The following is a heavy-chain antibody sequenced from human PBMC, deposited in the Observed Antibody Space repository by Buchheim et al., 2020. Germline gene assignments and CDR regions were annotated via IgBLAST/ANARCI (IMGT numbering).Heavy chain of an antibody. CDR2: IYHGGVS. Sequence: QVQLQESGPGLVKPSGTLSLTCAVSGGSVSSGNWWSWVRQPPGKGLEWIGEIYHGGVSNYNPSLRSRVTISVDKSKNQVSLELNSVTATDTAVYHCARFFWSGIHGMDVWGQGT. V-gene: IGHV4-4*02. CDR1: GGSVSSGNW. CDR3: ARFFWSGIHGMDV. J-gene: IGHJ6*02. D-gene: IGHD3-3*01.